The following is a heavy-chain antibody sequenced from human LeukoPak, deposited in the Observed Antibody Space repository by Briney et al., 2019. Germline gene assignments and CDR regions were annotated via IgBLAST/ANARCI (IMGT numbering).Heavy chain of an antibody. CDR1: GFTFSSYG. J-gene: IGHJ4*02. Sequence: PGRSLRLSCAASGFTFSSYGMHWVRQAPGKGLEWVAVISYDGNNKYYADSVKGRFTISRDNSKNTLFLQMNSLRAEDTAVYYCAKVHLTYYYDSDGYGFQDYWGQGTLVTVSS. CDR3: AKVHLTYYYDSDGYGFQDY. CDR2: ISYDGNNK. V-gene: IGHV3-30*18. D-gene: IGHD3-22*01.